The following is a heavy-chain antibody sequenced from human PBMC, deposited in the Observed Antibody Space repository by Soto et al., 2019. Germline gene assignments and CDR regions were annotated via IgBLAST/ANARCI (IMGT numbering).Heavy chain of an antibody. J-gene: IGHJ4*02. CDR3: ARIVGFGELDYFDY. CDR2: IYSGGST. CDR1: GFTVSSNY. D-gene: IGHD3-10*01. V-gene: IGHV3-66*01. Sequence: PGGSLRLSCAASGFTVSSNYMSWVRQAPGKGLEWVSVIYSGGSTYYADSVKGRFTISRDNSKNTLYLQMNSLGAEDTAVYYCARIVGFGELDYFDYWGQGTLVTVSS.